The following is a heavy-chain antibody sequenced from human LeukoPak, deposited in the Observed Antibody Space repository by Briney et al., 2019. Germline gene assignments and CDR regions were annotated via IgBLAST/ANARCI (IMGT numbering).Heavy chain of an antibody. J-gene: IGHJ3*02. CDR2: KFYSGGT. CDR3: ARGNSLLRPRSSGWGGAFDI. Sequence: PSETLSLTCTVSSGSITSSSYYWVWIRQPPGMGLEWIGSKFYSGGTYYNPSLKSRFTLSVDASKNQFSLKLSSVTAADTAVYYCARGNSLLRPRSSGWGGAFDIWGQGTMVTVSS. CDR1: SGSITSSSYY. V-gene: IGHV4-39*07. D-gene: IGHD6-19*01.